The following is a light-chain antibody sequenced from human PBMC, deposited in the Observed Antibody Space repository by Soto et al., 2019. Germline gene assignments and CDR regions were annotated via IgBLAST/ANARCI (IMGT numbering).Light chain of an antibody. CDR2: DAS. V-gene: IGKV3-11*01. Sequence: ETVLTQSPATLSLSPGERATLSCRASQNVEGYLAWYQQKPGQAPRLLIYDASNRATGIPARFSGSRAGTDFTLTNSSLEPEDFAVYYCQQRRNWPPITFGQGTRLEIK. J-gene: IGKJ5*01. CDR1: QNVEGY. CDR3: QQRRNWPPIT.